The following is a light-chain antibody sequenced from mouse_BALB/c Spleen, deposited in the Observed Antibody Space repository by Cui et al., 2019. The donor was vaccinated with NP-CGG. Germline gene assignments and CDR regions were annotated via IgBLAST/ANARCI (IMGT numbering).Light chain of an antibody. CDR2: GTN. CDR1: TRAGTTSNY. Sequence: QTVVNQESALTTSPGETVIFNCRSSTRAGTTSNYANWVQEKPDHLFTGLIGGTNNRAPGVPARFSGSLIGDKAALTITGAQTEDEAIYFCALWYSNHWVFGGGTKLTVL. J-gene: IGLJ1*01. CDR3: ALWYSNHWV. V-gene: IGLV1*01.